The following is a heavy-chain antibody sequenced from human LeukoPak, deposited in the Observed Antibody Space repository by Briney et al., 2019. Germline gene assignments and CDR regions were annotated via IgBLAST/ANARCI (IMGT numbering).Heavy chain of an antibody. J-gene: IGHJ6*02. Sequence: GASVKVSCKASGGTFTNYAISWVRQAPGQGLEWMGRIIPIFGIINYAQKSQGRVTVIADKSTNTVYMELSRLSSEDTAVYYCARGDVYCGGTGCYGAEDYYYGMDVWGQGTTVTVSS. CDR1: GGTFTNYA. CDR3: ARGDVYCGGTGCYGAEDYYYGMDV. V-gene: IGHV1-69*04. D-gene: IGHD2-2*01. CDR2: IIPIFGII.